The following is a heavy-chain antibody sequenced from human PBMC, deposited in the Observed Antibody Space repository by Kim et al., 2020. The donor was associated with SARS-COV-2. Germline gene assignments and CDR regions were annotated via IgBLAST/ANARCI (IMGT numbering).Heavy chain of an antibody. V-gene: IGHV3-23*01. D-gene: IGHD3-9*01. CDR2: ISGSAGRT. J-gene: IGHJ4*02. Sequence: GGSLRLSCAASGFTLSDYAMSWVRQAPGKGLEWVSTISGSAGRTYYADSVKGRFTISRDNSKNTLYLQMNSLRAEDTAVYYCANPRGLVDYWGQGTLVTVSS. CDR3: ANPRGLVDY. CDR1: GFTLSDYA.